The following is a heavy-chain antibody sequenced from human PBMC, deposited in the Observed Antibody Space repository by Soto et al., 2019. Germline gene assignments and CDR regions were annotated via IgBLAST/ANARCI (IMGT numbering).Heavy chain of an antibody. J-gene: IGHJ6*02. Sequence: ASVNVSCKASGGTFSSYAISWVRQAPGQGLEWMGGIIPIFGTANYAQKFQGRVTITADKSTSTAYMELSSLRSEDTAVYYCARDSDYSSPYYYYGMDVWGQGTTVTVSS. D-gene: IGHD5-18*01. CDR3: ARDSDYSSPYYYYGMDV. CDR1: GGTFSSYA. V-gene: IGHV1-69*06. CDR2: IIPIFGTA.